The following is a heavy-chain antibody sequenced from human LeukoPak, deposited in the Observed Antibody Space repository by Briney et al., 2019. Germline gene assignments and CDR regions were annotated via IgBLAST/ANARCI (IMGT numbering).Heavy chain of an antibody. J-gene: IGHJ5*02. D-gene: IGHD5-24*01. CDR1: GVSMSPYD. CDR2: IYYTGST. Sequence: SETLSLTCTVSGVSMSPYDLSWIRQPPGKGLEWVGDIYYTGSTNYNPSLKSRVPISIDPYKNQFSLKLRYVTAADTAMYYCARDNATTGYPGRWLDPWGQGTLVTVSS. CDR3: ARDNATTGYPGRWLDP. V-gene: IGHV4-59*01.